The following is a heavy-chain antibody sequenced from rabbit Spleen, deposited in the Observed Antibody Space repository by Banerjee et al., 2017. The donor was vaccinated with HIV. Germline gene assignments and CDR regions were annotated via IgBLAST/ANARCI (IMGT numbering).Heavy chain of an antibody. V-gene: IGHV1S7*01. Sequence: QLEESAGGLVQPGGSLKLSCKASGLTLSSYYMNWVRQAPGKGLEWIGYIDPVFGITYYANWVNGRFSISRENAQNTVFLQLTSLTAADTAAYFCVREAGYGGYCDANLWGPGPLVTVS. J-gene: IGHJ4*01. CDR2: IDPVFGIT. CDR1: GLTLSSYY. CDR3: VREAGYGGYCDANL. D-gene: IGHD1-1*01.